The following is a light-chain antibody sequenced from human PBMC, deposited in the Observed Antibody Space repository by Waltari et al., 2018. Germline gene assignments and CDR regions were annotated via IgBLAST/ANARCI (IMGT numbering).Light chain of an antibody. CDR3: CSYAGSNTFVV. V-gene: IGLV2-23*02. J-gene: IGLJ3*02. CDR2: EVN. CDR1: SSDVGSYNL. Sequence: QSALTQPASVSGSPGQSITISCTGTSSDVGSYNLVSWYQQHPGKAPKLMIYEVNKRPSGVSNRFSGSKSGNTASLTIAGLQGEDEADYHCCSYAGSNTFVVFGGGTKLTVL.